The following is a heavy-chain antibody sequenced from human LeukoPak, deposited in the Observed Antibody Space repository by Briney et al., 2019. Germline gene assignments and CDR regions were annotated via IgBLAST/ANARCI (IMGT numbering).Heavy chain of an antibody. D-gene: IGHD2-2*01. J-gene: IGHJ6*02. V-gene: IGHV4-31*03. Sequence: SETLSLTCTVSGGSISSGGHYWSWIRQHPGKGLEWIGYIYYSGSTFYNPFLKSRLTISVDTSKNQFSLKLSSATAADTAVYYCARPSPRYQYGMDVWGQGTTVTVSS. CDR2: IYYSGST. CDR1: GGSISSGGHY. CDR3: ARPSPRYQYGMDV.